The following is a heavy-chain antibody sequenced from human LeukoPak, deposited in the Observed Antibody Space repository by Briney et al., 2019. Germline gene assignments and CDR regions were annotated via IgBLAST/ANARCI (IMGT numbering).Heavy chain of an antibody. CDR3: ARDRGNQRGYYYYMDV. CDR2: ISYDGSNK. V-gene: IGHV3-30*04. J-gene: IGHJ6*03. CDR1: GFTFSSYA. Sequence: GGSLRLSCAASGFTFSSYAMHWVRQAPGKGLEWVAVISYDGSNKYYADSVKGRFTISRDNSKNTLYLQMNSLRAEDTAVYYCARDRGNQRGYYYYMDVWGKGTTVTVSS. D-gene: IGHD1-14*01.